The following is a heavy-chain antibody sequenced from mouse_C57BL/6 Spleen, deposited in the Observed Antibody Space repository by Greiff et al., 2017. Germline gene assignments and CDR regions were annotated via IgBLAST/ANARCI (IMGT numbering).Heavy chain of an antibody. CDR2: ISYDGSN. CDR1: GYSITSGYY. Sequence: EVQLQQSGPGLVKPSPSLSLTCSVTGYSITSGYYWNWIRQFPGNKLEWMGYISYDGSNNYNPTLKNRISITRDTAKNQFFLKLKSVTTEDTATDYCASEEPYYYAMDYWGQGTSVTVSS. J-gene: IGHJ4*01. CDR3: ASEEPYYYAMDY. V-gene: IGHV3-6*01.